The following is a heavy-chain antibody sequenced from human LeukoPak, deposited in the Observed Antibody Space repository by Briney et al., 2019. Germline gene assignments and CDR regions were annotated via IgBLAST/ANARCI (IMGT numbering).Heavy chain of an antibody. J-gene: IGHJ6*03. CDR2: IYTSGST. CDR1: GGSISSYY. D-gene: IGHD4-17*01. CDR3: ARVGRDDYGDLSPHRGRWYYYMDV. Sequence: PSETLSLTCTVSGGSISSYYWSWIRQPAGKGLEWIGRIYTSGSTNYNPSLKSRVTMSVDTSKNQFFLKLSSVTAADTAVYYCARVGRDDYGDLSPHRGRWYYYMDVWGKGTTVTISS. V-gene: IGHV4-4*07.